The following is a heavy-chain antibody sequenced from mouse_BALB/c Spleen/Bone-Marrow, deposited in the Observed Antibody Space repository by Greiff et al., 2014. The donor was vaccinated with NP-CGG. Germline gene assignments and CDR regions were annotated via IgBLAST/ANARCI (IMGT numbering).Heavy chain of an antibody. V-gene: IGHV7-3*02. J-gene: IGHJ1*01. CDR2: IRNKASGYTT. Sequence: EVKLMESGGGLVQPGGSLRLSCATSGFTFTGYYMSWVRQPPGKALEWLGFIRNKASGYTTDYSASVKGRFTISRDNSQSILYLQMNTLRAEDSATYYCAREYGYFDVWGAGTTVTVSS. CDR3: AREYGYFDV. CDR1: GFTFTGYY. D-gene: IGHD1-1*02.